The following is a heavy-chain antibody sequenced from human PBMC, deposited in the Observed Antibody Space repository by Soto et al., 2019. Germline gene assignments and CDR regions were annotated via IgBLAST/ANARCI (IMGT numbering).Heavy chain of an antibody. CDR1: GYDFTAYD. J-gene: IGHJ6*02. V-gene: IGHV1-8*02. CDR3: GRGPSPRAPAGGTPYYYAMDV. CDR2: MNPINGAT. Sequence: ASVKVSCKASGYDFTAYDINWVRQASGQGLEWMGWMNPINGATGSARRFQGRVSMTRNTATGTAYLELTSLRSDDTGVYYCGRGPSPRAPAGGTPYYYAMDVWGQGTTVTVSS. D-gene: IGHD6-13*01.